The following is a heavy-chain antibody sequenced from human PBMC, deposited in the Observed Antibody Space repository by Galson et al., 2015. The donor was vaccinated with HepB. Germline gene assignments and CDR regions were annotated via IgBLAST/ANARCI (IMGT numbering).Heavy chain of an antibody. Sequence: SLRLSCAASGFTVSSKYMSWVRQAPGKGLEWVSVIYSGGSTYYADSVKGRFTIYRHNYKNTLYLQMNSLRAEDTAVYYCARDSGAAAGTSGWFDPWGQGTLVTVSS. J-gene: IGHJ5*02. CDR3: ARDSGAAAGTSGWFDP. V-gene: IGHV3-53*04. CDR2: IYSGGST. CDR1: GFTVSSKY. D-gene: IGHD6-13*01.